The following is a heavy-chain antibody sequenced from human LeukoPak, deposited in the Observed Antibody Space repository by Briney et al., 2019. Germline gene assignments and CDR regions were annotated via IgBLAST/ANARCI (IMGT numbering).Heavy chain of an antibody. CDR2: IDPNSGGT. CDR1: GYTFTAYY. Sequence: ASVKVSCKASGYTFTAYYIHWVRQAPGQGLEWMAWIDPNSGGTNYAQKFQGRVTMTRDTSISTAYMELSRLRSDDTAVYYCARELEVTGTSIDYWGQGTLVTVSS. V-gene: IGHV1-2*02. CDR3: ARELEVTGTSIDY. D-gene: IGHD1/OR15-1a*01. J-gene: IGHJ4*02.